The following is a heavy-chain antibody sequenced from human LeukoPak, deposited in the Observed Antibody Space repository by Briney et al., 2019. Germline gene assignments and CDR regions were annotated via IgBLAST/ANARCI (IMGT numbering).Heavy chain of an antibody. D-gene: IGHD7-27*01. CDR1: GYTFTSYY. J-gene: IGHJ3*02. CDR3: ARVLGMRGAFDI. CDR2: INPSGGST. Sequence: ASVKVSCKASGYTFTSYYMHWMRQAPGQGLEWMGIINPSGGSTSYAQKFQGRVTMTRDTSTSTVYMELSSLRSEDTAVYYCARVLGMRGAFDIWGQGTMVTVSS. V-gene: IGHV1-46*01.